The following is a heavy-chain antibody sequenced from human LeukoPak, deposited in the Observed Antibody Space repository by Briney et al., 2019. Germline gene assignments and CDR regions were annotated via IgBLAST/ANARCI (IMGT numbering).Heavy chain of an antibody. CDR3: ARARRDCSGGSCYPDYNWFDP. J-gene: IGHJ5*02. Sequence: PGRSLRFSCAASGFTFSHYAMHWVRQAPGKGLEWVALISNDGNNQYYADSVRGRFTISRDNAKNSLYLQMNSLRAEDTAVYYCARARRDCSGGSCYPDYNWFDPWGQGTLVTVSS. V-gene: IGHV3-30*04. CDR2: ISNDGNNQ. CDR1: GFTFSHYA. D-gene: IGHD2-15*01.